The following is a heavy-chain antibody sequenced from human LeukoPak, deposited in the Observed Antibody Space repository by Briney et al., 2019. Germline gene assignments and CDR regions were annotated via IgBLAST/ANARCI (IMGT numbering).Heavy chain of an antibody. CDR3: AKIGYSSGWYGRYYFDY. D-gene: IGHD6-19*01. Sequence: TGGSLRLSCAASGFTFSSYAMSWVRQAPEKGLEWVSAISGSGGSTYYADSVKGRFTISRDNSKNTLYLQMNSLRAEDTAVYYCAKIGYSSGWYGRYYFDYWGQGTLVTVSS. CDR2: ISGSGGST. V-gene: IGHV3-23*01. CDR1: GFTFSSYA. J-gene: IGHJ4*02.